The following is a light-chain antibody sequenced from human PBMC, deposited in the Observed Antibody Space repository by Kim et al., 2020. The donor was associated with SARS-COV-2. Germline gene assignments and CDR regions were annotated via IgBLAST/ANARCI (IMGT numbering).Light chain of an antibody. Sequence: PEKRTTISRGGQESISIILACYQQKPSQATMVILDGASARASGIPARSSGRGSGAEFTLTISNLQAEDFAVYYCQQYAYWRAFGQGTRLEIK. CDR1: ESISII. V-gene: IGKV3-15*01. CDR3: QQYAYWRA. J-gene: IGKJ5*01. CDR2: GAS.